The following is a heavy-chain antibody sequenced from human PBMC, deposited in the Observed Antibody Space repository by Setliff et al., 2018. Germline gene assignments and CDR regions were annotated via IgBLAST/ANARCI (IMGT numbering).Heavy chain of an antibody. CDR2: IHYTGNT. D-gene: IGHD1-1*01. Sequence: SETLSLTCTASGGSINSGSYFWGWIRQPPGKGLEWIGRIHYTGNTYYNASLKSRVTISVDTAQNQFSLSLSSVTAADTAVYYCARTGTYRYFDYWGQGTLVTVSS. CDR3: ARTGTYRYFDY. CDR1: GGSINSGSYF. V-gene: IGHV4-39*01. J-gene: IGHJ4*02.